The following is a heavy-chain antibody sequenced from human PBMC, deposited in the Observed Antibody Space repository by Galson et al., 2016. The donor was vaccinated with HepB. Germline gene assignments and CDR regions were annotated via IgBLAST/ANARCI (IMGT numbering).Heavy chain of an antibody. CDR3: ARVSSDFVWGSYTPPYYFDS. V-gene: IGHV4-30-2*01. CDR2: IYHSGLS. D-gene: IGHD3-16*01. J-gene: IGHJ4*02. Sequence: LQWLGYIYHSGLSSYNPSLKGRVTISVDRSKNQFSLSLNSMTAADTAVYYCARVSSDFVWGSYTPPYYFDSWGQGILVTVSS.